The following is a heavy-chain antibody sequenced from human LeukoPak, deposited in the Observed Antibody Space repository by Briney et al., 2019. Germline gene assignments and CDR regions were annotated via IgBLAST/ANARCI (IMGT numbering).Heavy chain of an antibody. Sequence: PGGSLRLSCAASGFTFSSYAMSWVRQAPGKGLEWVSAISGSGGSTYYADSVKGRFTIPRDNSKNTLYLQMNSLRAEDTAVYYCAKVRGEMRQQLVQPFDYWGQGTLVTVSS. CDR3: AKVRGEMRQQLVQPFDY. J-gene: IGHJ4*02. CDR2: ISGSGGST. CDR1: GFTFSSYA. V-gene: IGHV3-23*01. D-gene: IGHD6-13*01.